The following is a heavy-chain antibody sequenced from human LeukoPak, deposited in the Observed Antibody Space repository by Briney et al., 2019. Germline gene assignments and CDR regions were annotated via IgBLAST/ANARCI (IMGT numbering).Heavy chain of an antibody. Sequence: PSETLSLTCTVSGGSMSSHYWGWVRQPPGKGLEWIGYIYDSGTTNYNSSFQSRVTISVDTPKNQFSLKLRSVTAADTAVYYCVRDGYYFGSGSPGGDYYSWFMDVWGKGTPVTISA. D-gene: IGHD3-10*01. CDR2: IYDSGTT. CDR1: GGSMSSHY. V-gene: IGHV4-59*11. J-gene: IGHJ6*04. CDR3: VRDGYYFGSGSPGGDYYSWFMDV.